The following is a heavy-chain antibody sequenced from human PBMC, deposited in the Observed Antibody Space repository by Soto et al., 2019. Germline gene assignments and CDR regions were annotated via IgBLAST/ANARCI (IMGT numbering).Heavy chain of an antibody. V-gene: IGHV4-34*01. Sequence: QVQLQQWGAGLLKPSETLSLTCAVYGGSFSGYYWTWIRQPPGTGLEWIGEINHSGSTNYNPSLKSRVTISLXTSKNHFSLKLTSVTAADTAVYYCARAKITRLFDYWGQGTLVTVSS. CDR3: ARAKITRLFDY. CDR1: GGSFSGYY. CDR2: INHSGST. D-gene: IGHD3-10*01. J-gene: IGHJ4*02.